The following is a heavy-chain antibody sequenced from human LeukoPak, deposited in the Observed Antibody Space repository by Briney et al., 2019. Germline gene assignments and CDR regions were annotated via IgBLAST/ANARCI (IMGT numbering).Heavy chain of an antibody. CDR2: IDPSGGGT. D-gene: IGHD3-22*01. CDR1: GYTFTRNY. CDR3: ARLIGDYYDNSRSSYWHGHLDY. Sequence: ASVKVSCKASGYTFTRNYINWLRQAPGQGLEWTGMIDPSGGGTAYAQKSQDRVTMTSDTSTSTVYMELNSLRSEDTAVYYCARLIGDYYDNSRSSYWHGHLDYWGQGALVTVSS. J-gene: IGHJ4*02. V-gene: IGHV1-46*01.